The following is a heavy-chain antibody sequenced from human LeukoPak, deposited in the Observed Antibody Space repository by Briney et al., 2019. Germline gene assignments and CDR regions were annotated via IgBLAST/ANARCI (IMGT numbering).Heavy chain of an antibody. Sequence: SVKVSCKASGGTFSSYAISWVRQAPGQGLEWMGRIIPILGIANYAQKFQGRVTITADKSTSTAYMELSSLRSEDTAVYYCAKGPYSTNDAFDIWGQGTMVTVSS. J-gene: IGHJ3*02. V-gene: IGHV1-69*04. CDR3: AKGPYSTNDAFDI. CDR2: IIPILGIA. CDR1: GGTFSSYA. D-gene: IGHD6-13*01.